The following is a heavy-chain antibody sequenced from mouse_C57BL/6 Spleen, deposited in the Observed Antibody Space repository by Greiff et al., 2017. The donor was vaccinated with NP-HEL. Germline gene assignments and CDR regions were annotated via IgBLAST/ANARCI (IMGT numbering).Heavy chain of an antibody. CDR3: ARERALGRCHYYAMDF. V-gene: IGHV1-39*01. J-gene: IGHJ4*01. Sequence: EVQLQQSGPELVKPGASVKISCKASGYSFTDYNMNWVKQSNGKSLEWIGVINPNYGTTSYNQKFKGKATLTADQSSSTAYMQLNSLTSEDSAVYYCARERALGRCHYYAMDFWGQGPSVTVSS. D-gene: IGHD4-1*01. CDR1: GYSFTDYN. CDR2: INPNYGTT.